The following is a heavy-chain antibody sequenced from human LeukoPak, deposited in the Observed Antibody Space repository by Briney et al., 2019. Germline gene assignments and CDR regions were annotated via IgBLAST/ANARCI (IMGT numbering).Heavy chain of an antibody. CDR1: GFTFSGSA. CDR3: ARSYGSGSYYNPGDV. D-gene: IGHD3-10*01. Sequence: GGSLRLSCAASGFTFSGSAMHWVRQASGKGLEWVGRIRSKANSYATAYAASVKGRFTISRDDSKNTAYLQMNSLKTEDTAVYYCARSYGSGSYYNPGDVWGKGTTVTVSS. CDR2: IRSKANSYAT. V-gene: IGHV3-73*01. J-gene: IGHJ6*04.